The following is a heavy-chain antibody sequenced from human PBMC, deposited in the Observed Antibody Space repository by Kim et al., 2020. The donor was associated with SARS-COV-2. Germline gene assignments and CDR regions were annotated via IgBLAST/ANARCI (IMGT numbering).Heavy chain of an antibody. V-gene: IGHV4-4*02. J-gene: IGHJ4*02. D-gene: IGHD3-10*01. Sequence: SETLSLTCAVSGGSISSSNWWSWVRQPPGKGLEWIGEIYHSGSTNYNPSLKSRVTISVDKSKNQFSLKLSSVTAADTAVYYCARARRGILWFGESFPFDYWGQGTLVTVSS. CDR1: GGSISSSNW. CDR2: IYHSGST. CDR3: ARARRGILWFGESFPFDY.